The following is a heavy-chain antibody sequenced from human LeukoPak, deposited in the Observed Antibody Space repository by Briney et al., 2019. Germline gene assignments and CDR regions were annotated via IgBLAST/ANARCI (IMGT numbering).Heavy chain of an antibody. CDR2: ISGSGGST. J-gene: IGHJ3*02. V-gene: IGHV3-23*01. CDR1: GFTFSSYA. Sequence: QTGGSLRLSCAASGFTFSSYAMSWVRQAPGKGLEWVSAISGSGGSTYYADSVKGRFTISRDNSKNTLYLQMNSLRAEGTAVYYCARRTAVASADRAFDIWGQGTMVTVSS. CDR3: ARRTAVASADRAFDI. D-gene: IGHD6-19*01.